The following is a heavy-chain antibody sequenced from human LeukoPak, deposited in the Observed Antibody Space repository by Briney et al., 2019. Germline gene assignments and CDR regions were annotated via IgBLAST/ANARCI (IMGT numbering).Heavy chain of an antibody. CDR3: AKGPYSSKHFDY. CDR2: IRYDGSNK. D-gene: IGHD6-13*01. CDR1: GFTFSSYG. J-gene: IGHJ4*02. Sequence: QAGGSLRLSCAASGFTFSSYGMSWVRQAPGKGLEWVAFIRYDGSNKYYADSVKGRFTISRDNSKNTLYLQMNSLRAEDTAVYYCAKGPYSSKHFDYWGQGTLVTVSS. V-gene: IGHV3-30*02.